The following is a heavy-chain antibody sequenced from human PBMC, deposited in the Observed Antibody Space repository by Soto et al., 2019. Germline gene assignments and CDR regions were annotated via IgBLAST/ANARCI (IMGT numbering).Heavy chain of an antibody. Sequence: ASVKVSCKASGYTFTSYYMHWVRQAPGQGLEWMGIINPSGGSTSYAQKFQGRVTMTRDSSTSTVYMELSSLRSEDTAVYYCARDCPSLDFWSGYWLSYWGQGTLVTVSS. J-gene: IGHJ4*02. V-gene: IGHV1-46*03. CDR3: ARDCPSLDFWSGYWLSY. D-gene: IGHD3-3*01. CDR2: INPSGGST. CDR1: GYTFTSYY.